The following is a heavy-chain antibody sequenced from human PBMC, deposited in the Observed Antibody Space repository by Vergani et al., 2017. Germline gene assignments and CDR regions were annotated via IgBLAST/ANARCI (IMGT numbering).Heavy chain of an antibody. J-gene: IGHJ6*02. CDR2: IIPIFGTA. Sequence: QVQLVQSGAVVKKPGSSVKVSCKASGGTFSSYAISWVRQAPGQGLEWMGGIIPIFGTANYAQKFQGRVTITADESTSTAYMELSSLRSEDTAVYYCAREGFTYYYDSSGYYYGMDVWGQGTTVTVSS. D-gene: IGHD3-22*01. CDR1: GGTFSSYA. CDR3: AREGFTYYYDSSGYYYGMDV. V-gene: IGHV1-69*12.